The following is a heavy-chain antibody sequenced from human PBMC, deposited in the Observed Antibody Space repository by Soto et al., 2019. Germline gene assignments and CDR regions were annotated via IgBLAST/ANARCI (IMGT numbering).Heavy chain of an antibody. V-gene: IGHV4-30-4*01. Sequence: QVQLQESGPGLVKPSQTLSLTCTVSGGSISSGDYYWSWIRQPPGKGLEWIGYIYYSGSTYYNPSLKSRVTISVDTSKNPFSLKLSSVTAADTAVYYCAREGGYYDSSGYYTGWGQGTLVTVSS. CDR2: IYYSGST. J-gene: IGHJ4*02. CDR1: GGSISSGDYY. CDR3: AREGGYYDSSGYYTG. D-gene: IGHD3-22*01.